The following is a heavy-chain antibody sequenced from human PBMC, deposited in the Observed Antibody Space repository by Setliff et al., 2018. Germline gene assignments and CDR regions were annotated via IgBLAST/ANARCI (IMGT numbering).Heavy chain of an antibody. CDR2: IDQSGST. D-gene: IGHD6-13*01. V-gene: IGHV4-34*01. J-gene: IGHJ5*02. CDR3: AGGAFGSRWYVRPWFDP. CDR1: GDSFSGYF. Sequence: TLSLTCAVYGDSFSGYFWTWIRQPPGKGLGWIGDIDQSGSTNYNPSLKSRLTISVDTSKNQFSLSLSSVTAADTAVYYCAGGAFGSRWYVRPWFDPWGQGTLVTVSS.